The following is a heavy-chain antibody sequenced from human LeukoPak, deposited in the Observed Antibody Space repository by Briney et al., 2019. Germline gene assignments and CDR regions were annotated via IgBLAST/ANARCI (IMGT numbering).Heavy chain of an antibody. D-gene: IGHD3-10*01. CDR2: ISGYNGNT. CDR1: DYTFTSYG. CDR3: ARSYYYGSGSRPLDF. J-gene: IGHJ4*02. V-gene: IGHV1-18*01. Sequence: ASVKVSCKASDYTFTSYGISWVRQAPGQGLEWMGWISGYNGNTHYAQNLQDRVTMTTDTSASTAYMELRSLGSDDTAVYYCARSYYYGSGSRPLDFWGQGTLVTVSS.